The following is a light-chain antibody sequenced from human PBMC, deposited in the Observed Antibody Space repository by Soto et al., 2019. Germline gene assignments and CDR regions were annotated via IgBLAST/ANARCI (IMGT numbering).Light chain of an antibody. CDR1: QSVSSY. V-gene: IGKV3-11*01. CDR3: QQRSNWPT. CDR2: DAS. J-gene: IGKJ4*01. Sequence: EIVLTQSPATLSLSLGERATLSCRASQSVSSYLAWYQQKPGQAPRLLIYDASNRATGIPARFSGSGSGTDFTLTISSLEPADFAVYYCQQRSNWPTFGGGTKVEIK.